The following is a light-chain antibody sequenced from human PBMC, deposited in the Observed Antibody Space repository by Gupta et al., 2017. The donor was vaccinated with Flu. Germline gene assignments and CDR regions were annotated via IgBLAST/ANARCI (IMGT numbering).Light chain of an antibody. CDR2: DTN. CDR3: LLFYGDARPV. Sequence: QAVVTQESSLTVSPGGTVTLTCDSSTGAVTSGHYPFWFQQKPGQATRTLIYDTNSKHSWTPARFSGSLLGGKAALTLSGAQPEDEAEYYCLLFYGDARPVIGGGTELTVL. V-gene: IGLV7-46*01. CDR1: TGAVTSGHY. J-gene: IGLJ3*02.